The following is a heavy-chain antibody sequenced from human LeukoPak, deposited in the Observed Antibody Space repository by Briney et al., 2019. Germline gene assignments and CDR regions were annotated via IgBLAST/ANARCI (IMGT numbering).Heavy chain of an antibody. Sequence: GGSLRLSCAASGFTFSSYWMSWVRQAPGKGLEWVANIKQDGSEKHYVDSVKGRSTISRDNAKNSLYLQVNGLRAEDTAVYYCARWAVTGIYLDSWGQGTLLTVSS. CDR2: IKQDGSEK. V-gene: IGHV3-7*01. CDR1: GFTFSSYW. CDR3: ARWAVTGIYLDS. D-gene: IGHD6-19*01. J-gene: IGHJ4*02.